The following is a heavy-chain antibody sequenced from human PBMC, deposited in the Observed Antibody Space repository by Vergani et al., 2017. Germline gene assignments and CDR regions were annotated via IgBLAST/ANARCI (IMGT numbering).Heavy chain of an antibody. J-gene: IGHJ6*03. CDR3: ARDIGCTNGVCSPYYYYCYMDV. D-gene: IGHD2-8*01. V-gene: IGHV1-46*01. CDR2: INPSGGHT. CDR1: GYTFSNYY. Sequence: QVQVVQSGAEVKKSGASVKVSCKTSGYTFSNYYMHWFGQPPGQGLEWMRIINPSGGHTTSVQKFQGGFTMTTDTSTSTAYMELRSLRSDNTAGYYCARDIGCTNGVCSPYYYYCYMDVWGKGSTLTVS.